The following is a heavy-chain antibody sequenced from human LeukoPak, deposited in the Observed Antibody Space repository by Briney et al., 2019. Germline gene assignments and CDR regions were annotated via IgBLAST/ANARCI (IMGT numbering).Heavy chain of an antibody. Sequence: SETLSLTCTVSGGSISSSSYYWGWIRQPPGKGLEWIGSIYYSGSTYYNPSLKSRVTISVDTSKNQFSLKLSSVTAADTAVYYCARGLSVVVVVARNWFDPWGQGTLVTVSS. CDR1: GGSISSSSYY. J-gene: IGHJ5*02. CDR3: ARGLSVVVVVARNWFDP. V-gene: IGHV4-39*07. CDR2: IYYSGST. D-gene: IGHD2-15*01.